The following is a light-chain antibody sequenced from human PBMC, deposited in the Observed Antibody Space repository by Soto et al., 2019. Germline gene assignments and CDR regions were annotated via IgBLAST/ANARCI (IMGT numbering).Light chain of an antibody. CDR3: QQYYTNVLT. CDR2: WAS. J-gene: IGKJ4*01. V-gene: IGKV4-1*01. Sequence: DIVMTQSPDSLAVSLGERATINCKSSQSVLYSSKNKNYLAWYQQKPGQPPKLLIYWASTRESGVPDRFSGSGSGTDFTLTISSLQAEDAAVYYCQQYYTNVLTFGGGTKVGVK. CDR1: QSVLYSSKNKNY.